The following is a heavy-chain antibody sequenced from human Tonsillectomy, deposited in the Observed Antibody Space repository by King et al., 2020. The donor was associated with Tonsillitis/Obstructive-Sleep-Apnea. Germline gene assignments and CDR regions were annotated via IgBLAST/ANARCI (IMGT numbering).Heavy chain of an antibody. D-gene: IGHD5-12*01. V-gene: IGHV3-30*04. CDR2: MTFHGSNK. CDR1: GFTFFSCA. CDR3: VRGQPHSGYDYNY. Sequence: VQLVESGGGVVQPGRSLRLSCAASGFTFFSCAMHWVRQAPGKGLEWVAVMTFHGSNKYYAASVKGRFTISRDNSKNTLYLQLNSLRPEDTAVYYCVRGQPHSGYDYNYWGQGTLVTGSS. J-gene: IGHJ4*02.